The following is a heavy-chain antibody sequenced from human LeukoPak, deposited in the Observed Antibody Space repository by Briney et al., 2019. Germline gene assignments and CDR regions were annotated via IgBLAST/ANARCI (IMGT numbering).Heavy chain of an antibody. CDR2: IWYDGSNK. J-gene: IGHJ3*02. CDR1: GFTFSSYG. CDR3: AREKVDSYGYAFDI. D-gene: IGHD5-18*01. Sequence: PGRSLRLSCAASGFTFSSYGMHWVRQAPGKGLEWVAVIWYDGSNKYYADSVKGRFTISRDNSKNTLYLQMNSLRAEDTAVYYCAREKVDSYGYAFDIWGQGTMVTVSS. V-gene: IGHV3-33*01.